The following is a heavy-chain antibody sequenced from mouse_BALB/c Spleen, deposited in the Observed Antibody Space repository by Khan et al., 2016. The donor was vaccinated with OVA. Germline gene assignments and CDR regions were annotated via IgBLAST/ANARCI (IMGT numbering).Heavy chain of an antibody. CDR2: LNTHFGVP. Sequence: QIQLVQSGPELKKPGETVRISCKASGYTFTTAGLQWVQKMPGKGLNRIGWLNTHFGVPNTAEDFTDRFAYSLKISVSTTYLQITNLKMEHTAPTFWARGGAAYYRDDGGAMEYWGQGTSVTVSS. J-gene: IGHJ4*01. CDR3: ARGGAAYYRDDGGAMEY. D-gene: IGHD2-14*01. CDR1: GYTFTTAG. V-gene: IGHV9-4*02.